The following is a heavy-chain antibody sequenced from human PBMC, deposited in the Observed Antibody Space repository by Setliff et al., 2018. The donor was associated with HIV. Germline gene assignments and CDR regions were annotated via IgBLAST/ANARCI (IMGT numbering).Heavy chain of an antibody. CDR2: IFYSGHT. CDR3: ARGVAAAGL. V-gene: IGHV4-39*07. Sequence: SETLSLTCTVPGGSITRSSYYWAWIRQSPGKGLEWIGNIFYSGHTFYNPSLRSRVTISVDTSKNQFSLKLSSVTAADTAVYYCARGVAAAGLWGQGTLVTVSS. D-gene: IGHD6-13*01. J-gene: IGHJ4*02. CDR1: GGSITRSSYY.